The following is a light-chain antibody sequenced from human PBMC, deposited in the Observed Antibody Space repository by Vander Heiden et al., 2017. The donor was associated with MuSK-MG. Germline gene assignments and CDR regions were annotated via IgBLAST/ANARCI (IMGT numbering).Light chain of an antibody. CDR2: RNN. Sequence: QSVLTQPPSASGTPGQRVTITCSGSSSHIGSNYVYWYQQRPGTAPKLLIYRNNQRPSGVPDRFSGSKSGTSAALAISGLRAEDEADYYCAAWDDSRSGWVFGGGTKLTVL. CDR3: AAWDDSRSGWV. CDR1: SSHIGSNY. V-gene: IGLV1-47*01. J-gene: IGLJ3*02.